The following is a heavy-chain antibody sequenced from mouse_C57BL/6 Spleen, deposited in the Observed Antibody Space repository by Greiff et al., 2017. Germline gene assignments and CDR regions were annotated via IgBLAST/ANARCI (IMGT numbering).Heavy chain of an antibody. Sequence: VNLVESGPGLVQPSPSLSITCTASGFSLTSYGVHWVRQPPGKGLEWLGVIWSGGSTDYYAAFVSRLSISKDNAKSQVFFKMNRLQADDTAKYYCGGTNWDEGYWFAYWGQGTLVTVSA. V-gene: IGHV2-4*01. CDR1: GFSLTSYG. J-gene: IGHJ3*01. CDR2: IWSGGST. CDR3: GGTNWDEGYWFAY. D-gene: IGHD4-1*01.